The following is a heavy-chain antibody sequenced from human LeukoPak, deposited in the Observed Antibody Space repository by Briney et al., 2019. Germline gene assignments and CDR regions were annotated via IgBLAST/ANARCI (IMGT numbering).Heavy chain of an antibody. D-gene: IGHD3-3*01. CDR3: ARHDYDFWSGLFDY. CDR1: GYTFTGYY. V-gene: IGHV1-2*02. CDR2: INPNSGGT. Sequence: GASVKVSCKASGYTFTGYYMHWVRQAPGQGLEWMGWINPNSGGTNYAQKFQGRVTMTRDTSISTAYMELSRLRSDDTAVYYCARHDYDFWSGLFDYWGQGTLVAVSS. J-gene: IGHJ4*02.